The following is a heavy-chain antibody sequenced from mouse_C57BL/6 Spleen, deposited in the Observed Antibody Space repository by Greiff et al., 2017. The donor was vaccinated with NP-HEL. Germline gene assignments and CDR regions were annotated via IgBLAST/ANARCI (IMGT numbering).Heavy chain of an antibody. D-gene: IGHD4-1*01. J-gene: IGHJ2*01. Sequence: QVQLQQSGAELVKPLDSVKLPCKASFSAYSIHLMNFLTHHPLKVLEWIGQIYPFYFHTNSNGKFKGKATLTADKSSSTAYMQLSSLTSEDSAVYLCASLTGTYFGYWGQGATLTVSS. V-gene: IGHV1-80*01. CDR2: IYPFYFHT. CDR3: ASLTGTYFGY. CDR1: FSAYSIHL.